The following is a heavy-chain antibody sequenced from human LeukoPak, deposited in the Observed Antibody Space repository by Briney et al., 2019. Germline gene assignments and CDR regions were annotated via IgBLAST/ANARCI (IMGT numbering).Heavy chain of an antibody. CDR1: GGSISSYY. V-gene: IGHV4-4*07. CDR3: ARAPSDTAMEAEFDY. D-gene: IGHD5-18*01. J-gene: IGHJ4*02. CDR2: IYSSGST. Sequence: PSETLSLTCTVSGGSISSYYWSWIRQSAGKGLEWIGRIYSSGSTNYNPSLKSRVTMSVDTSKNQFSLKLSSVTAADTAVYYCARAPSDTAMEAEFDYWGQGTLVTVSS.